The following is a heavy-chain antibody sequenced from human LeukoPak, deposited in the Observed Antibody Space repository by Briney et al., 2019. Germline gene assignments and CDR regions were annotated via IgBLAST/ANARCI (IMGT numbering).Heavy chain of an antibody. V-gene: IGHV4-31*03. J-gene: IGHJ4*02. CDR3: VRVVQVPAVYFDF. Sequence: SETLSLTCTVSGGSISSGGYYWSWIRQHPGKGLEWIGYIYYSGSTYYNPSLKSRVTISVDMSKNQFSLKLSSVTAADTAVYYCVRVVQVPAVYFDFWGQGTLVTVSS. CDR2: IYYSGST. D-gene: IGHD2-2*01. CDR1: GGSISSGGYY.